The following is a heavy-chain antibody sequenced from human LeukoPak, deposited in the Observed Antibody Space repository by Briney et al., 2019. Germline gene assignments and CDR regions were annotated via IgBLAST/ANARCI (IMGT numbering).Heavy chain of an antibody. Sequence: SETLSLTCTVSGGSISGYYWSWIRQPPGEGLEWIGYISASGTTNYNPSLKSRVTMSVDTSKNQFSLKLSSVTAADTAVYYCARLPNDAFDIWGQGTMVTVS. V-gene: IGHV4-4*09. CDR1: GGSISGYY. J-gene: IGHJ3*02. CDR3: ARLPNDAFDI. CDR2: ISASGTT.